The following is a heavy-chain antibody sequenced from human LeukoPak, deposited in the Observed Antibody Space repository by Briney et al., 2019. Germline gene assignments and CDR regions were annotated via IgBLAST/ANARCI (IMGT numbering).Heavy chain of an antibody. J-gene: IGHJ4*02. V-gene: IGHV4-38-2*02. CDR2: ICHSGTT. Sequence: SETLSLTCAVSNYSITIGYFWGWIRPPPGKGLEWIASICHSGTTYYNPSLRNRVTLFVDTSKNQFSLKLTSLTAADTAVYYCARDGVFHDSDGYSFDYWGQGTLVTVSS. CDR3: ARDGVFHDSDGYSFDY. D-gene: IGHD3-22*01. CDR1: NYSITIGYF.